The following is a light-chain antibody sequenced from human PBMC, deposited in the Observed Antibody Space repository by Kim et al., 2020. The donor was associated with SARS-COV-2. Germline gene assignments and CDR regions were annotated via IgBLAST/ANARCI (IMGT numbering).Light chain of an antibody. J-gene: IGLJ1*01. CDR1: SSDVGGYNY. V-gene: IGLV2-14*03. CDR2: DVS. Sequence: GQSIAISCTGTSSDVGGYNYVSWYQQHPGKAPKLMIYDVSNRPSGVSNRFSGSKSGNTASLTISGLQAEDEADYYCSSYTSSSTLVFGTGTKVTVL. CDR3: SSYTSSSTLV.